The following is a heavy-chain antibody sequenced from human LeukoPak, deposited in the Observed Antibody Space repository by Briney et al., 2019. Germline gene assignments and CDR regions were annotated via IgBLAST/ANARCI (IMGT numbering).Heavy chain of an antibody. CDR3: AREAASTFDY. CDR2: TYYRSKWYN. CDR1: GDSVSTNSAA. Sequence: SQTLSLTCAISGDSVSTNSAAWNWARQSPSRGLEWLGRTYYRSKWYNDYALSVKSRIIINPDTSKNQLSLQLNFVTPEDTAVYYCAREAASTFDYWGQGTLVTVSS. V-gene: IGHV6-1*01. J-gene: IGHJ4*02. D-gene: IGHD5/OR15-5a*01.